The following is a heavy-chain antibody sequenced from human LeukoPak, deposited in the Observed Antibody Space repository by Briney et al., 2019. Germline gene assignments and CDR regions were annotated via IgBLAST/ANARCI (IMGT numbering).Heavy chain of an antibody. D-gene: IGHD6-13*01. CDR3: ARDGNSSPDC. V-gene: IGHV1-2*02. Sequence: ASVKVSCKASGYTFTSYDINWVRQATGQGLEWMGWINPNSGGTNYAQKFQGRVTMTRDTSISTAYMELSRLRSDDTAVYYCARDGNSSPDCWGQGTLVTVSS. CDR2: INPNSGGT. J-gene: IGHJ4*02. CDR1: GYTFTSYD.